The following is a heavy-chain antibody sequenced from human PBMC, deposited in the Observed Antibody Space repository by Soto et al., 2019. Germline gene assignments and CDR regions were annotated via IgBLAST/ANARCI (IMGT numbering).Heavy chain of an antibody. CDR1: GGSFSGYY. CDR2: INHSGST. V-gene: IGHV4-34*01. D-gene: IGHD3-3*01. Sequence: SETLSLTCAVYGGSFSGYYWSWIRQPPGKGLEWIGEINHSGSTNYNPSLKSRVTISVDTSKDQFSLKLSSVTAADTAVYYCARVKILVYYYYMDVWGKGTTVTVSS. CDR3: ARVKILVYYYYMDV. J-gene: IGHJ6*03.